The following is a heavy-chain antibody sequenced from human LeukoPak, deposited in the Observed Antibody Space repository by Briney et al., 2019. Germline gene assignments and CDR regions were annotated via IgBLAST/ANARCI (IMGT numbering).Heavy chain of an antibody. CDR1: GGSFSGYY. CDR2: IYYSGST. CDR3: ARGVGIGDAFDI. V-gene: IGHV4-59*01. J-gene: IGHJ3*02. D-gene: IGHD1-26*01. Sequence: SETLSLTCAVYGGSFSGYYWSWIRQPPGKGLEWIGYIYYSGSTNYNPSLKSRVTISVDTSKNQFSLKLSSVTAADTAVYYCARGVGIGDAFDIWGQGTMVTVSS.